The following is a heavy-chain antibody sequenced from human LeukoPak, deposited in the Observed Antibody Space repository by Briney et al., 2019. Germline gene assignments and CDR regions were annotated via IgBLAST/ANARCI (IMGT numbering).Heavy chain of an antibody. D-gene: IGHD6-19*01. J-gene: IGHJ4*02. Sequence: ASVKVSCKVSGYTLTELSMHWVRQAPGKGHEWMGGFDPEDGETIYAQTSQGRVTMTEDTSTDTAYMELSSLRSEDTAVYYCATDPFSQGTAVAGTRDYWGQGTLVTVSS. V-gene: IGHV1-24*01. CDR2: FDPEDGET. CDR1: GYTLTELS. CDR3: ATDPFSQGTAVAGTRDY.